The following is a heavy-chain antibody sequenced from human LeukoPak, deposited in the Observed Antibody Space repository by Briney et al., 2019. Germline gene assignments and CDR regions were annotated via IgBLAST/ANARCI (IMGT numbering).Heavy chain of an antibody. V-gene: IGHV3-23*01. CDR1: GLTFSSYG. CDR3: AKHPYGLYYYYYMDV. D-gene: IGHD4-17*01. J-gene: IGHJ6*03. CDR2: ISGSGGST. Sequence: GGSLRLSCAASGLTFSSYGMSWVRQAPGKGLEWVSAISGSGGSTYYADSVKGRFTISRDNSRNTLCLQMNSLRAEDTAVYYCAKHPYGLYYYYYMDVWGKGTTVTISS.